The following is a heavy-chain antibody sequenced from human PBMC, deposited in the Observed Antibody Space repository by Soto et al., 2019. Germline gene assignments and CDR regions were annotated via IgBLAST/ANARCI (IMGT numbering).Heavy chain of an antibody. CDR2: INAGNGNT. CDR1: GYTFTSYA. CDR3: ASSVPYDYVWGSQDGAFDI. D-gene: IGHD3-16*01. V-gene: IGHV1-3*01. Sequence: ASVKVSCKASGYTFTSYAMHWVRQAPGQRLEWMGWINAGNGNTKYSQKFQGRVTITRDTSASTAYMELSSLRSEDTAVYYCASSVPYDYVWGSQDGAFDIWGQGTMVTVSS. J-gene: IGHJ3*02.